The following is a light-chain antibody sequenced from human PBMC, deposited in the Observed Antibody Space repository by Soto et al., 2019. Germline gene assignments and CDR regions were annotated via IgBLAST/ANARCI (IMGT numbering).Light chain of an antibody. Sequence: EIVLTQSPGTPSLSPGERATLSCRASQSVSSSYLVWHQQKPGQAPRLLIYGASSRATGIPDRFSGSGSGTNSTLTISRLEPEDFAVYYCQQYGSSPWTFGQGTKVDIK. CDR2: GAS. CDR3: QQYGSSPWT. CDR1: QSVSSSY. J-gene: IGKJ1*01. V-gene: IGKV3-20*01.